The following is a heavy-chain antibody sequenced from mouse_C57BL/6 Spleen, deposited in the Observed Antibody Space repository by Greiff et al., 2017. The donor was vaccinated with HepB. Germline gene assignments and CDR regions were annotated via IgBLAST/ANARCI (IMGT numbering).Heavy chain of an antibody. Sequence: EVKLVESGGGLVKPGGSLKLSCAASGFTFSSYAMSWVRQTPEKRLEWVATISDGGSYTYYPDNVKGRFTISRDNAKNNLYLQMSHLKSEDTAMYYCAREGAYSNYGYYFDYWGQGTTLTVAS. CDR2: ISDGGSYT. J-gene: IGHJ2*01. D-gene: IGHD2-5*01. CDR1: GFTFSSYA. CDR3: AREGAYSNYGYYFDY. V-gene: IGHV5-4*01.